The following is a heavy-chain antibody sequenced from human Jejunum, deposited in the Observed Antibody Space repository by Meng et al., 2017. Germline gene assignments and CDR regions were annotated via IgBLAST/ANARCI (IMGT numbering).Heavy chain of an antibody. CDR2: IYYGGNT. V-gene: IGHV4-39*07. D-gene: IGHD3-22*01. CDR3: ARIHGVLESSGYYYLGWFDP. J-gene: IGHJ5*02. CDR1: GGSISSNTYF. Sequence: SETLSLTCSVSGGSISSNTYFWGWIRQPPGRGLEWIGSIYYGGNTYYNPSLSSRVTISSDTSKNQFSLNLTSVTAADTAVYFCARIHGVLESSGYYYLGWFDPWGQGTLVTVSS.